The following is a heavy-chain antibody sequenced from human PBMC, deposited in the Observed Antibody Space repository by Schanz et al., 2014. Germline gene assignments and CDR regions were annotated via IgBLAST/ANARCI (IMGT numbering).Heavy chain of an antibody. D-gene: IGHD1-26*01. J-gene: IGHJ4*02. CDR2: ISHNSHYT. CDR1: GFTFSDYY. CDR3: AEDRELLPFEY. Sequence: QAQLVESGGGVVQPGRSLRLSCVASGFTFSDYYMSWIRQAPGKGLEWVSYISHNSHYTNYADSVKGRFTISRDTAENSVYLQMSSLRAEDTAVYYCAEDRELLPFEYWGQGTLVTVSS. V-gene: IGHV3-11*06.